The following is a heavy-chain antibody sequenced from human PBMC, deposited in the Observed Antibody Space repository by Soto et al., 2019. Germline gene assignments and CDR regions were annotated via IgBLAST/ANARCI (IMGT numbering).Heavy chain of an antibody. J-gene: IGHJ6*02. V-gene: IGHV1-18*01. CDR2: ISAYNGNT. D-gene: IGHD3-3*01. Sequence: QVQLVQSGAEVKKPGASVKVSCKASGYTFTSYGISWVRQAPGQGLEWMGWISAYNGNTNYAQKLQGRVTMTTDTTXSXXYMERRSLRSDDTAVYYCARTNYEFWSGSGVGMDVWGQGTTVTVSS. CDR3: ARTNYEFWSGSGVGMDV. CDR1: GYTFTSYG.